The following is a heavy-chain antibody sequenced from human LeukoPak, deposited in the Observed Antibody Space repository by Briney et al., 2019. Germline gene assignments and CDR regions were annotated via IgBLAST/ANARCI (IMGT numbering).Heavy chain of an antibody. J-gene: IGHJ4*02. Sequence: PGGSLRFYCAASAFTFSNSAMHWVRQPPGTGREGVAVTSFDESTKYYADSVKGRFTSSRDNSKNTLYLQMDRLNPEDTAVYYCARDAGWLRSFDYWGQGTLVTVSS. D-gene: IGHD5-12*01. CDR1: AFTFSNSA. CDR3: ARDAGWLRSFDY. V-gene: IGHV3-30-3*01. CDR2: TSFDESTK.